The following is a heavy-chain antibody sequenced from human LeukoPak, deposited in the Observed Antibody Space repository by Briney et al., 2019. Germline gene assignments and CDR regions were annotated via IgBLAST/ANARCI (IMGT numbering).Heavy chain of an antibody. CDR1: GFTLTIHG. J-gene: IGHJ4*02. CDR3: AREGSSGYYENFDY. Sequence: PGGSLRLSCAASGFTLTIHGMDWVRQAPGKGLEWVSSISSGGTYIYYSDSLKGRFSISRDTAKNSVYLQMNSLRVEDTGVYYCAREGSSGYYENFDYWGQGTLVIVSS. V-gene: IGHV3-21*01. CDR2: ISSGGTYI. D-gene: IGHD3-22*01.